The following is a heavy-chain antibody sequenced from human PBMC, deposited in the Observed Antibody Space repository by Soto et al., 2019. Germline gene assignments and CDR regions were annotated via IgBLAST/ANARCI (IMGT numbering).Heavy chain of an antibody. J-gene: IGHJ4*02. CDR1: GFTFSSFA. Sequence: QVQLVESGGGVVQPGRSLRLSCAASGFTFSSFAMHWVRQAPGKGLEWVSVISHDGSNKYYADSVKGRFTISRDNSKNTLYLQMNSLRAEDTAVYYCATGHREIVVVTALNWGQGTLVTVSS. D-gene: IGHD2-21*02. CDR3: ATGHREIVVVTALN. CDR2: ISHDGSNK. V-gene: IGHV3-30-3*01.